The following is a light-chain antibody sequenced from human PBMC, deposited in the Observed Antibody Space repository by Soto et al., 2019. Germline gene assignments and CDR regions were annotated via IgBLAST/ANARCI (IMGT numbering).Light chain of an antibody. Sequence: QSVLTQPASVSGSPGQSITISCTGTSSDVGGYNYVSWYQQHPGKAPKLMIYDVSNRPSGVSNRFSGSKSGNTASLTISGLQAEDEADYYCSSYTSSILFGGGTKVTV. V-gene: IGLV2-14*01. CDR1: SSDVGGYNY. CDR2: DVS. J-gene: IGLJ2*01. CDR3: SSYTSSIL.